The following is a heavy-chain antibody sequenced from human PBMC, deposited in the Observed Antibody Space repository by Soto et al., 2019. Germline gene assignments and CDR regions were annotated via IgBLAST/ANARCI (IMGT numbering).Heavy chain of an antibody. J-gene: IGHJ4*02. Sequence: QVHLVQSGAEVKKPGASVKVSCKGSGYAFTTYGITWVRQAPGQGLEWTGWISARNGNTNHAQKLQGRVTVTRDTSTSTAYMELTSLRSDDTAVYYCARGRYGDYWGQGALVTVSS. CDR2: ISARNGNT. D-gene: IGHD1-1*01. V-gene: IGHV1-18*01. CDR3: ARGRYGDY. CDR1: GYAFTTYG.